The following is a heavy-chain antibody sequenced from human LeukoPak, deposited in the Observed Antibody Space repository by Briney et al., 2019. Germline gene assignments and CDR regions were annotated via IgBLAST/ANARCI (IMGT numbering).Heavy chain of an antibody. J-gene: IGHJ4*02. D-gene: IGHD3-22*01. V-gene: IGHV4-31*03. CDR1: GGSISSGGYY. CDR2: IYYSGST. Sequence: SETLSLTCTVSGGSISSGGYYWSWIRQHPGKGREGIGYIYYSGSTYYNPSLRSRVTISVDTSKNQFSLKLSSVTAADTAVYYCARVPVDYDSSGYYDFDYWGQATLLTVSS. CDR3: ARVPVDYDSSGYYDFDY.